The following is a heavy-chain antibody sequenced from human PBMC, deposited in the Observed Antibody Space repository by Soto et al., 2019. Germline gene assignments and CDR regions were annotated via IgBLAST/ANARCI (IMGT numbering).Heavy chain of an antibody. Sequence: EVQLLESGGGLVQPGGSLRLSCAASGLTFSSYAMSWVRQAPGKGLEWVSAISGSGGSTYYADSVKVRFTISRDNSKNTLYLQMNSLRAEDTAVYYCAKDFNCGGDCYSFYFDYWGQGTLVTVSS. D-gene: IGHD2-21*02. CDR3: AKDFNCGGDCYSFYFDY. J-gene: IGHJ4*02. CDR1: GLTFSSYA. V-gene: IGHV3-23*01. CDR2: ISGSGGST.